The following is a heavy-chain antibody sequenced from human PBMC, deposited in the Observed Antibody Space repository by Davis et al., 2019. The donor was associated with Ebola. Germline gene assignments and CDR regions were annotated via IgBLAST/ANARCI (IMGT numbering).Heavy chain of an antibody. CDR1: GYSFPNYW. CDR3: ARQPAPIDYYDGWGYFDY. D-gene: IGHD3-22*01. CDR2: IYPGDSDT. V-gene: IGHV5-51*01. Sequence: GESLKTSCQGSGYSFPNYWAGRLRQLPGKGLEWPGIIYPGDSDTRYSPSFQGQVTISADKSISTAYLQWSSLKASDTAMYYCARQPAPIDYYDGWGYFDYWGQGTLVTVSS. J-gene: IGHJ4*02.